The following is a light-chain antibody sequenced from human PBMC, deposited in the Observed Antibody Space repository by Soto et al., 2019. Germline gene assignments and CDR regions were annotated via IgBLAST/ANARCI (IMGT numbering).Light chain of an antibody. Sequence: AIRMTQSPSSLSASVGDRVTITCRASQAIRVDLAWYQQKPGKAPKLLIYAASSLHSGVPSRFSGSGSGTDFTLTISSLQPEDFATYYCLQDYNYPWTFGQGTK. CDR1: QAIRVD. J-gene: IGKJ1*01. CDR3: LQDYNYPWT. V-gene: IGKV1-6*01. CDR2: AAS.